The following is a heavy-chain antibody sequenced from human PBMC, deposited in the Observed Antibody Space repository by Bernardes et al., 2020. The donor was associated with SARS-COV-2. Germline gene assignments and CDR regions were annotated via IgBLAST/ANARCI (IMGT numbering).Heavy chain of an antibody. V-gene: IGHV4-59*01. CDR2: SYNTGST. J-gene: IGHJ4*02. Sequence: SEPLSLTCTASGSSISRYYWIWIRQPPGKGLEWIGYSYNTGSTKYNPSLKSRVSITVDMSKIQFSLRLSSVTAADTAVYYCARADSDYPPDYWGPGIFVTVSS. CDR3: ARADSDYPPDY. D-gene: IGHD5-12*01. CDR1: GSSISRYY.